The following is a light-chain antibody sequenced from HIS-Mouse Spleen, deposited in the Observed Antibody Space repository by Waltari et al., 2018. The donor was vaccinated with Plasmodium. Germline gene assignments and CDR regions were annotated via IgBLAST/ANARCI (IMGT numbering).Light chain of an antibody. J-gene: IGKJ4*01. V-gene: IGKV1-16*02. CDR2: AAS. Sequence: DIQMTQSQSSLSASVGDRVTITCRASQGISTYLAWFQQKPGKGPKSLISAASSMQSGVPSKFSGSGSGTDFTLTISSLHPEDFATYYCQQYNSYPLTFGGGTKVEIK. CDR3: QQYNSYPLT. CDR1: QGISTY.